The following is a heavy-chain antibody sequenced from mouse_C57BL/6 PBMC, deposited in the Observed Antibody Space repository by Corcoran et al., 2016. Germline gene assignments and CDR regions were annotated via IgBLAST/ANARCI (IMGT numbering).Heavy chain of an antibody. V-gene: IGHV1-18*01. Sequence: EVQLQQSGPELVKPGASVKIPCKASGYTFTDYNMDWVKQSHGKSLEWIGDINPNNGGTIYNQKFKGKATLTVDKSSSTAYMELRSLTSEDTAVYYCAREYYGSSPHWYFDVWGTGTTVTVSS. CDR1: GYTFTDYN. D-gene: IGHD1-1*01. J-gene: IGHJ1*03. CDR3: AREYYGSSPHWYFDV. CDR2: INPNNGGT.